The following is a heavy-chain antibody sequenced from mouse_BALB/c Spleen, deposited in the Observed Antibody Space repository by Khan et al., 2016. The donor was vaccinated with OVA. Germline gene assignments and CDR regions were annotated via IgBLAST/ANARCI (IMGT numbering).Heavy chain of an antibody. Sequence: QVQLQQSGAELARPGASVKMSCKASGYTFTSYTIHWVKQRPGQGLEWIGYITPRSSFTNYNQKFNDKATLTADKSSSTAYMQLSSLTSEDSVVSYCARRTSLYIMDYWGQGTSVTVSS. V-gene: IGHV1-4*01. CDR3: ARRTSLYIMDY. D-gene: IGHD1-1*01. J-gene: IGHJ4*01. CDR1: GYTFTSYT. CDR2: ITPRSSFT.